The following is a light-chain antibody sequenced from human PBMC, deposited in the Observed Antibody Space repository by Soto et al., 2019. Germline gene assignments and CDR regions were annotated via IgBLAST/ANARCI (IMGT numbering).Light chain of an antibody. Sequence: IQMTQSPSSLSASVGDRVTITCRASLPISGWLAWYQQKPGKAPKLLIYDASNLEGGVPSRFSGTGSGTEFTLTISSLQPEDFATYYCQQYNTYSQTFGQGTKVDIK. CDR1: LPISGW. CDR3: QQYNTYSQT. J-gene: IGKJ1*01. CDR2: DAS. V-gene: IGKV1-5*01.